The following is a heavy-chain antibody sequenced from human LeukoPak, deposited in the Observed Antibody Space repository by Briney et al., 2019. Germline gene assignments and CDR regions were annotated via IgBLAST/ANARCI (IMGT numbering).Heavy chain of an antibody. J-gene: IGHJ4*02. V-gene: IGHV3-23*01. CDR3: ARDSDYSKFFDY. D-gene: IGHD4-11*01. Sequence: GGSLRLSCAASGFTFSSYGMHWVRQAPGKGLEWVSAISGSGGSTYYADSVKGRFTISRDNSKNTLYLQMNSLRAEDTAVYYCARDSDYSKFFDYWGQGTLVTVSS. CDR1: GFTFSSYG. CDR2: ISGSGGST.